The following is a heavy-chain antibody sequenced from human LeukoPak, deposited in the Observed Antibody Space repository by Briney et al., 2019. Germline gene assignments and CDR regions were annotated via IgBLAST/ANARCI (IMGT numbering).Heavy chain of an antibody. CDR1: GYTFTSYD. J-gene: IGHJ5*02. V-gene: IGHV1-69*05. D-gene: IGHD3-10*01. CDR2: IIRVFGTA. Sequence: ASVKVSCKASGYTFTSYDINWVRQATGQGLEWMGGIIRVFGTANYAQKFQGRVTITMDESTSTAYMELSSLRSEDTAVYYCAREERFPHAWLDPWGQGTLVTVSS. CDR3: AREERFPHAWLDP.